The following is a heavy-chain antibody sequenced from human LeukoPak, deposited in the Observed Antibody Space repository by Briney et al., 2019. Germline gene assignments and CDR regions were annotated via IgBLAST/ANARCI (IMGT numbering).Heavy chain of an antibody. J-gene: IGHJ4*02. CDR2: IYYSGST. Sequence: PSETLSLTCTVSGGSVSSDSYYWSWIRQPPGKGLEWIGYIYYSGSTNYNPSLKSRVTISVDTSKNQFSLKLSSVTAADTAVYYCARGGSSIQLWGTHDYWGQGTLVTVSS. V-gene: IGHV4-61*01. CDR1: GGSVSSDSYY. D-gene: IGHD5-18*01. CDR3: ARGGSSIQLWGTHDY.